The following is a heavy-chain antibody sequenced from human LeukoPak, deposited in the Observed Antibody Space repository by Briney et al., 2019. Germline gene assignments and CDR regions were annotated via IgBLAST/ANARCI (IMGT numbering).Heavy chain of an antibody. J-gene: IGHJ4*02. CDR1: GFTFRSYA. CDR3: AKDAPIFIRPYYFDY. V-gene: IGHV3-23*01. D-gene: IGHD4-17*01. CDR2: ISGSGGST. Sequence: PGGSLRLSCAASGFTFRSYAMSWVRQAPGKGLEWVSAISGSGGSTYYADSVKGRFTISRDSSKNTLYLQMNSLRAEDTAVYYCAKDAPIFIRPYYFDYWGQGTLVTVSS.